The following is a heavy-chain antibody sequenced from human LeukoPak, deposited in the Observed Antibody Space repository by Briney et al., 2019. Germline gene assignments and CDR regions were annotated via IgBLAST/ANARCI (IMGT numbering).Heavy chain of an antibody. CDR1: GGSISSGGYS. CDR3: ARSRDGYNPVDY. J-gene: IGHJ4*02. CDR2: IYYSGST. V-gene: IGHV4-31*03. D-gene: IGHD5-24*01. Sequence: PSQSLSLTCTVSGGSISSGGYSWSWIRQHPGKGLEWIGYIYYSGSTYYNPSLKSRVTISVDTSKNQFSLKLSSVTAADTAVYYCARSRDGYNPVDYWGQGTLVTVSS.